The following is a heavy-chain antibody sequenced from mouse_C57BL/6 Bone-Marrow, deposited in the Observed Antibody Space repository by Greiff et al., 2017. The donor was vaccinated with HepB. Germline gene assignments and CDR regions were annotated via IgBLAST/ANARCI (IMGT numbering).Heavy chain of an antibody. CDR1: GFTFSSYT. Sequence: EVHLVESGGGLVKPGGSLKLSCAASGFTFSSYTMSWVRQTPEKRLEWVATISGGGGNTYYPDSVKGRFTISRDNAKNTLYLQMSSLRSEDTALYYCARRLRRSSYWYFDVWGTGTTVTVSS. D-gene: IGHD2-4*01. CDR3: ARRLRRSSYWYFDV. CDR2: ISGGGGNT. V-gene: IGHV5-9*01. J-gene: IGHJ1*03.